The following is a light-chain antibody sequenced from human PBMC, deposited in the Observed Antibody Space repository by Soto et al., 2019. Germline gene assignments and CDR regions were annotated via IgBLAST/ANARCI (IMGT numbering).Light chain of an antibody. V-gene: IGLV2-14*01. J-gene: IGLJ3*02. Sequence: QSALTQPASVSGSPGQSITISCTGTSTDIGSYNYLSWYQHHPGKTPRLIIFEVSHRPSGISDRFSASKSANTASLTISGLQAEDEAHYYCSSYTTSNTGVFGGGTQLTVL. CDR3: SSYTTSNTGV. CDR1: STDIGSYNY. CDR2: EVS.